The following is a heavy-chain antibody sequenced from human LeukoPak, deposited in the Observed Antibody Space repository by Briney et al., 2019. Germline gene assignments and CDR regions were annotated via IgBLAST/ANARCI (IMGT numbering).Heavy chain of an antibody. J-gene: IGHJ4*02. Sequence: GGSLRLSCGASGFTFSTYAMNWVRQAPGKGLEWVSNIHSSGTVKYYSDSVKGRFSISRDNAKSSLYLQMNSLRVEDTAVYYCALLTVASDFDYWGQGALVTVSS. V-gene: IGHV3-48*03. CDR1: GFTFSTYA. D-gene: IGHD5-12*01. CDR2: IHSSGTVK. CDR3: ALLTVASDFDY.